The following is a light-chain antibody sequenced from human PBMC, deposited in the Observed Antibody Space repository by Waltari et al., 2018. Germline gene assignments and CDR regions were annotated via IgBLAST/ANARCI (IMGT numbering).Light chain of an antibody. V-gene: IGLV1-40*01. CDR2: GNN. J-gene: IGLJ2*01. CDR3: QSYDSSLSGVI. Sequence: QSVLTQPPSVSGAPGQRITTSCTGTSSNIRAGYDVHWYLQLPGTAPKLLILGNNNRPSGVPDRFSASKSDTSASLAITGLQAEDEADYYCQSYDSSLSGVIFGGGTKLTVL. CDR1: SSNIRAGYD.